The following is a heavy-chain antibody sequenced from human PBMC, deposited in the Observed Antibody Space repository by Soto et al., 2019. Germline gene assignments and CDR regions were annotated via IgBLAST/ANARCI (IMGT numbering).Heavy chain of an antibody. Sequence: QVQLVESGGGVVQPGRSLRLSCAASGFTFSSYAMHWVRQAPGKGLEWVAVISYDGSNKYYADSVKGRFTISRDNSKNTLYLQMTSLRAEDTAVYYCARGARSLLNWLSQWGQGTLVTVSS. CDR1: GFTFSSYA. CDR3: ARGARSLLNWLSQ. CDR2: ISYDGSNK. V-gene: IGHV3-30-3*01. J-gene: IGHJ4*02. D-gene: IGHD6-19*01.